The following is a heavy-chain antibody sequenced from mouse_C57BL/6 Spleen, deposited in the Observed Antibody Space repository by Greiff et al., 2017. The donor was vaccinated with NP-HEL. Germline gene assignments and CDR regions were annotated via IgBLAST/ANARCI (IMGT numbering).Heavy chain of an antibody. CDR3: ASPITTVVAEGYFDV. J-gene: IGHJ1*03. V-gene: IGHV5-4*03. CDR1: GFTFSSYA. D-gene: IGHD1-1*01. CDR2: ISDGGSYT. Sequence: EVMLVESGGGLVKPGGSLKLSCAASGFTFSSYAMSWVRQTPEKRLEWVATISDGGSYTYYPDNVKGRFTISRDNAKNNLYLQMSHLKSEDTAMYYCASPITTVVAEGYFDVWGTGTTVTVSS.